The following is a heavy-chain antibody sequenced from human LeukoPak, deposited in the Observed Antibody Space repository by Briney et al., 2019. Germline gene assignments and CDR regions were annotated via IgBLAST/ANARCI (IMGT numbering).Heavy chain of an antibody. V-gene: IGHV3-21*01. CDR2: ISSSSSYI. J-gene: IGHJ4*02. Sequence: PGGSLRLSCAASGFTFSSYSMNWARQAPGKGLEWVSSISSSSSYIYYADSVKGRFTISRDNAKNSLYLQMNSLRAEDTAVYYCARAHLNTKYYYDSSGYYYPVDYWGQGTLVTVSS. D-gene: IGHD3-22*01. CDR1: GFTFSSYS. CDR3: ARAHLNTKYYYDSSGYYYPVDY.